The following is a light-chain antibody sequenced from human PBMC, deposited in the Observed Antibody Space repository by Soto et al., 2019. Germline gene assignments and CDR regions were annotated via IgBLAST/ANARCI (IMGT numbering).Light chain of an antibody. Sequence: EIVLTQSPGTLSLSPGERATLSCRASQSVSSSYLAWYQQKPGQAPRLLIYGASRRATGIPDRFSGSGSGTDVTLTISRLEPEDFAVYYCQQYGSSYFTFRGWTKVEIK. CDR2: GAS. V-gene: IGKV3-20*01. CDR1: QSVSSSY. CDR3: QQYGSSYFT. J-gene: IGKJ4*01.